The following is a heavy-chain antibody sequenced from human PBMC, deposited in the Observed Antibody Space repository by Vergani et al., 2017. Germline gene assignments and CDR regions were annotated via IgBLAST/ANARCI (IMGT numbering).Heavy chain of an antibody. V-gene: IGHV1-69*01. CDR3: AGWVTYYYDSSGQPEYYFDY. Sequence: QVQLVQSGAEVKKPGSSVKVSCKASGGTFSSYAISWVRQAPGQGLEWMGGIIPIFGTANYAQKFQGRVTITADESTSTAYMELSSLRSEDTAVYYCAGWVTYYYDSSGQPEYYFDYWGQGTLVTVSS. CDR2: IIPIFGTA. J-gene: IGHJ4*02. D-gene: IGHD3-22*01. CDR1: GGTFSSYA.